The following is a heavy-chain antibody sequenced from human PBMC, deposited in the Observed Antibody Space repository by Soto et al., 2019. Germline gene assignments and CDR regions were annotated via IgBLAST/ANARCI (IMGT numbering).Heavy chain of an antibody. Sequence: SETLSLTCTVSGGSISSGGYYWSWIRQPPGKGLEWIGYIYYSGSTYYNPSLKSRVTISVDTSKNQFSLKLSSVTAADTDVYYCDRYITGGYDILTGPFDYWGQGTLVTVSS. D-gene: IGHD3-9*01. CDR3: DRYITGGYDILTGPFDY. CDR2: IYYSGST. CDR1: GGSISSGGYY. J-gene: IGHJ4*02. V-gene: IGHV4-30-4*01.